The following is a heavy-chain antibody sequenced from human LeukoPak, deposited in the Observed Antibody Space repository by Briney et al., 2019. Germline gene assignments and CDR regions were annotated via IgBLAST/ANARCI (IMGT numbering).Heavy chain of an antibody. V-gene: IGHV3-48*02. CDR3: ARGGGLDV. J-gene: IGHJ6*02. Sequence: GGSLRLSCAASGFTFSSYSMNWVRQAPGKALEWVSYISGSGSTIYYADFVKGRFAISRDNAKNTLYLQLISLTDEDTAVYFCARGGGLDVWGQGATVTVSS. CDR2: ISGSGSTI. CDR1: GFTFSSYS. D-gene: IGHD3-16*01.